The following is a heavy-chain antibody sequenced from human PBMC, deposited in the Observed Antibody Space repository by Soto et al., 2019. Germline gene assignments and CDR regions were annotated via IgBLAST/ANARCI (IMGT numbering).Heavy chain of an antibody. D-gene: IGHD2-15*01. J-gene: IGHJ5*02. Sequence: LRETLSLTCAVSGGSISSSNWWSWVRQPPGKGLEWIGEIYHSGSTNYNPSLKSRVTISVDKSKNQFSLKLSSVTAADTAVYYCARREGYCSGGSCYSFWFDPWGQGTLVTVSS. CDR1: GGSISSSNW. CDR3: ARREGYCSGGSCYSFWFDP. CDR2: IYHSGST. V-gene: IGHV4-4*02.